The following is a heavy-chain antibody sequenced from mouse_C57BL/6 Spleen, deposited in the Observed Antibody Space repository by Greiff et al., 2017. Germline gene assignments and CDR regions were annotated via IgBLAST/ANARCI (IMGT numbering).Heavy chain of an antibody. Sequence: VQLQQSGPGLVQPSQSLSITCTVSGFSLTSYGVHWVRQSPGKGLEWLGVIWRGGSTDYNAAFMSRLSITKDKSKSQVFFKMNSMQADDTAIYYCAKAVGSSYVGWYFDVWGTGTTVTVSS. V-gene: IGHV2-5*01. D-gene: IGHD1-1*01. CDR2: IWRGGST. CDR1: GFSLTSYG. J-gene: IGHJ1*03. CDR3: AKAVGSSYVGWYFDV.